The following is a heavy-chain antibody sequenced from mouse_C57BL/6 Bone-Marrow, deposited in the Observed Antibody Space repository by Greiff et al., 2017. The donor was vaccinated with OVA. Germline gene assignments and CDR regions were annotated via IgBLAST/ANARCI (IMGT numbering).Heavy chain of an antibody. CDR1: GYSFTGYF. V-gene: IGHV1-20*01. CDR2: INPYNGDT. J-gene: IGHJ3*01. CDR3: ARGSNYPFAY. D-gene: IGHD2-5*01. Sequence: EVKLMESGPELVKPGDSVKISCKASGYSFTGYFMNWVMQSHGKSLEWIGRINPYNGDTFYNQKFKGKATLTVDKSSSTAHMELRSLTSEDSAVYYCARGSNYPFAYWGQGTLVTVSA.